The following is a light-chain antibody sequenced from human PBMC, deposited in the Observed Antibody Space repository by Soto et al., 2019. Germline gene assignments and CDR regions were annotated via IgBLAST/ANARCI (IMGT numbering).Light chain of an antibody. J-gene: IGLJ1*01. Sequence: QSALTQPPSASGSPGQSVTISCTGTSSDVGTYNYVSWYQQHPGKAPKLMIYEVTKRPSGVPDRFSGSKSGNTASLTVSGLLAEDEGYYYCQSCDNSLRGSGVFGTGTKLTVL. CDR1: SSDVGTYNY. CDR3: QSCDNSLRGSGV. CDR2: EVT. V-gene: IGLV2-8*01.